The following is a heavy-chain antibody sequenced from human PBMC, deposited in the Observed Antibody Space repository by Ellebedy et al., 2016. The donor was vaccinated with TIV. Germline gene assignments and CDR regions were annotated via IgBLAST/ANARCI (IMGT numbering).Heavy chain of an antibody. J-gene: IGHJ4*02. CDR3: ARAPGFAGDCSSSNCYGLDH. V-gene: IGHV4-39*07. Sequence: MPSETLSLTCNVSGGSISALTYHWGWLRQSPGKGLEWIGNSHYSGSTYYNPSLRSRVTISVATSKNQFSLKLTSVTAADTAVYYCARAPGFAGDCSSSNCYGLDHWGQGTLVTVSS. CDR1: GGSISALTYH. D-gene: IGHD2-2*01. CDR2: SHYSGST.